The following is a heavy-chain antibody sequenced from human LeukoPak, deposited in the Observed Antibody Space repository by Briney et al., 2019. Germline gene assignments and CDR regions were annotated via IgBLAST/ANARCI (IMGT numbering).Heavy chain of an antibody. J-gene: IGHJ4*02. CDR2: IQSSGII. V-gene: IGHV4-59*02. CDR3: TKNAGRGRSNDF. D-gene: IGHD2-15*01. CDR1: GDSVSRPY. Sequence: PSETLCLTCSVSGDSVSRPYWSWIRQPPGRGLEWMGYIQSSGIINYNPSLQGRVTIALDTSKNQISLSLSSVSAADTAIYYCTKNAGRGRSNDFWGQGTLVTVSS.